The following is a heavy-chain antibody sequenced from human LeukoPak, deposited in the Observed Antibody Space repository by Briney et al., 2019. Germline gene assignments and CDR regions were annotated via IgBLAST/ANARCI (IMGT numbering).Heavy chain of an antibody. V-gene: IGHV3-53*01. CDR3: ARIRGDYGDYDKYYFDY. CDR1: GFTFSSNY. D-gene: IGHD4-17*01. J-gene: IGHJ4*02. Sequence: RGSLRLSCAASGFTFSSNYMSWVRQAPGKGLEWVSVIYSGGSTYYADSVKGRFTISRDNSKNTLYPQMNSLRAEDTAVYYCARIRGDYGDYDKYYFDYWGQGTLVTVSS. CDR2: IYSGGST.